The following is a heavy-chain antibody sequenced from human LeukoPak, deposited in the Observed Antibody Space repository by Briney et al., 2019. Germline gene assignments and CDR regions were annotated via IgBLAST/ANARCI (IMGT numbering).Heavy chain of an antibody. J-gene: IGHJ4*02. CDR3: ARDQRLLWFGELMYYFDY. CDR1: GFTFSSYW. D-gene: IGHD3-10*01. Sequence: GGSLRLSCAASGFTFSSYWMSWVRQAPGKGLEWVANIKQDGSEKDYVDSVKGRFTISRDNAKNSLYLQMNSLRAEDTAVYYCARDQRLLWFGELMYYFDYWGQGTLVTVSS. CDR2: IKQDGSEK. V-gene: IGHV3-7*03.